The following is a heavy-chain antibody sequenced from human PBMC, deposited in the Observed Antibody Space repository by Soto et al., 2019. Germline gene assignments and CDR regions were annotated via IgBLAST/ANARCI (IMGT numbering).Heavy chain of an antibody. V-gene: IGHV6-1*01. CDR3: ARAVGYSYCYYCDY. D-gene: IGHD5-18*01. J-gene: IGHJ4*02. CDR1: GASVSSNSAA. Sequence: QVQLQPSGPGLVKPSQTLSLTCAISGASVSSNSAAWNWIRQSPSRGLEWLGRTYYRSKWYNDYAVSVKSIIAINPATSKNQFALQLNSVTPEDTVVYYCARAVGYSYCYYCDYWGQGTLFTVSS. CDR2: TYYRSKWYN.